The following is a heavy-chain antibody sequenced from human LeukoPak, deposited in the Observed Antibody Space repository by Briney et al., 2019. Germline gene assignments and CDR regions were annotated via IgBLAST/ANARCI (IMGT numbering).Heavy chain of an antibody. D-gene: IGHD5-24*01. Sequence: SVKVSCKASGDTFINYGISWVRQAPGQGLEWMGWISVYSGETNYAKNYKGRVTMTTDSSTTTVYMELRSLRSDDTGVYYCARDKGRWLEDTFDYWGQGTPVTVSA. J-gene: IGHJ4*02. CDR3: ARDKGRWLEDTFDY. V-gene: IGHV1-18*01. CDR1: GDTFINYG. CDR2: ISVYSGET.